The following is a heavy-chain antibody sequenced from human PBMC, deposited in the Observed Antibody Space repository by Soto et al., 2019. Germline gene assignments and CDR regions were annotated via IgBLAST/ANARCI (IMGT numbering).Heavy chain of an antibody. CDR3: ARVYNIVVVPAAPLFDY. CDR1: GGSISSGGYY. V-gene: IGHV4-31*03. CDR2: IYYSGST. D-gene: IGHD2-2*01. Sequence: SETLSLTCTVSGGSISSGGYYWSWIRQHPGKGLEWIGYIYYSGSTYYNPSLKSRVTISVDTSKNQFSLKLSSVTAADTAVYYCARVYNIVVVPAAPLFDYWGQGTQVTVSS. J-gene: IGHJ4*02.